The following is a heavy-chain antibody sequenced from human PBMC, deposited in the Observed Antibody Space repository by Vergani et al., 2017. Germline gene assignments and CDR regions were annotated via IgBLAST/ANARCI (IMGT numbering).Heavy chain of an antibody. J-gene: IGHJ6*02. D-gene: IGHD3-10*01. CDR1: GASIRSSNYY. CDR2: IYYSGST. CDR3: ARHRGSGGFFPSSYFYGMDV. Sequence: QLQLQESGPGLVKPSATLSLTCSVSGASIRSSNYYLGWIRQPPGKGLEWIACIYYSGSTYYNPSLKSRVTISGDTSKNQFSLKLSSVTAADTAIYYCARHRGSGGFFPSSYFYGMDVWGHGITVTVSS. V-gene: IGHV4-39*01.